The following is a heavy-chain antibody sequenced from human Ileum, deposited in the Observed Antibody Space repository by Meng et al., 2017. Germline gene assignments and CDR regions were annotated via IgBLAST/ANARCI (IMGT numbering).Heavy chain of an antibody. CDR1: RGYIYSSSHY. CDR2: IYYSGST. D-gene: IGHD3-22*01. V-gene: IGHV4-39*07. Sequence: LQLQASCPGLVNPSGTRATTGTVSRGYIYSSSHYWGWIRQPPGKGLEWIGSIYYSGSTHSNPSLKSRVTMSVDTSKNTFSLHLNSVTAADTAVYFCARDITMIAVQGVFDFWGQGALVTVSS. J-gene: IGHJ4*02. CDR3: ARDITMIAVQGVFDF.